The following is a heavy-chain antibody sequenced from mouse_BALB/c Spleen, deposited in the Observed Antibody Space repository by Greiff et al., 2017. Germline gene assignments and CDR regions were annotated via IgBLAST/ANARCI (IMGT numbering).Heavy chain of an antibody. CDR2: IDPANGNT. D-gene: IGHD4-1*01. J-gene: IGHJ3*01. CDR3: ARRDWD. CDR1: GFNIKDTY. V-gene: IGHV14-3*02. Sequence: EVQLVESGAELVKPGASVKLSCTASGFNIKDTYMHWVKQRPEQGLEWIGRIDPANGNTKYDPKFQGKATITADTSSNTAYLQLSSLTSEDTAVYYCARRDWDWGQGTLVTVSA.